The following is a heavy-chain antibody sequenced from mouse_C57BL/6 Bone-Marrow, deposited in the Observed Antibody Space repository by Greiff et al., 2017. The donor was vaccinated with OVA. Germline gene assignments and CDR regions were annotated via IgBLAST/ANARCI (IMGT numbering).Heavy chain of an antibody. D-gene: IGHD1-1*01. V-gene: IGHV1-81*01. CDR3: ARDGNYYGSRDYAMDY. Sequence: VQLVESGAELARPGASVKLSCKASGYTFTSYGISWVKQRTGQGLEWIGEIYPRSGNTYYNEKFKGKATLTADKSSSTAYMELRSLTSEDSAVYFCARDGNYYGSRDYAMDYWGQGTSVTVSS. CDR2: IYPRSGNT. J-gene: IGHJ4*01. CDR1: GYTFTSYG.